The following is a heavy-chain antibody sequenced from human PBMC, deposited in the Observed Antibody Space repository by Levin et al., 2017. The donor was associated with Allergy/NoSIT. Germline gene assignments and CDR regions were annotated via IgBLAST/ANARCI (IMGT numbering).Heavy chain of an antibody. D-gene: IGHD2-15*01. CDR1: GFTFDDYA. CDR2: ISWNSGSI. V-gene: IGHV3-9*01. Sequence: GGSLRLSCAASGFTFDDYAIHWVRQAPGKGLEWVSGISWNSGSIGYADSVKGRFTISRDNAKNSLYLQMNSLRDEDTAFYYCAKDTTASGMRALDHWGQGTLVTVSS. J-gene: IGHJ4*02. CDR3: AKDTTASGMRALDH.